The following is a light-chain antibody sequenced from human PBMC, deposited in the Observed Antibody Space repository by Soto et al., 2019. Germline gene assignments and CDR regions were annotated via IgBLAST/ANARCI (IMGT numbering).Light chain of an antibody. J-gene: IGLJ1*01. CDR2: DVS. Sequence: QSVLTQPASVSRSPGQSITISRTGTSSDVGGYNYVSWYQQHPGKAPKLMIYDVSNRPSGVSNRFSGSKSGNTASLTISGLQAEDEADYYCSSYTSRNGYVFGTGTKVTVL. V-gene: IGLV2-14*01. CDR3: SSYTSRNGYV. CDR1: SSDVGGYNY.